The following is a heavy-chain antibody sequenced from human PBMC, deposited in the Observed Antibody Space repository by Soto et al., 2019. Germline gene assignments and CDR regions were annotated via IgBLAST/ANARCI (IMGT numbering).Heavy chain of an antibody. Sequence: ASVKVSCKESGYTLTSYYMHWVRQAPGQGLEWMGIINPSGGSTSYAQKFQGRVTMTRDTSTSTVYMELSSLRSEDTAVYYCASEIVGATLDYWGQGTLVTVSS. J-gene: IGHJ4*02. V-gene: IGHV1-46*01. CDR1: GYTLTSYY. CDR2: INPSGGST. CDR3: ASEIVGATLDY. D-gene: IGHD1-26*01.